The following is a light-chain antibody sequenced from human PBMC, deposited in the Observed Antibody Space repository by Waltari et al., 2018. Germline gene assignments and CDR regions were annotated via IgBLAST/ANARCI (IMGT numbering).Light chain of an antibody. V-gene: IGLV2-23*02. CDR2: EVS. J-gene: IGLJ2*01. CDR3: FSYTRSITFV. CDR1: NNDVGNNNH. Sequence: HSVLTQPASVSGSPGQSITISCSGTNNDVGNNNHVSWYQQHPVRVPRLIIYEVSERPSGVSDRLSGSKSGNTASLTISGLEPDDEADYYCFSYTRSITFVFGGGTKLTVL.